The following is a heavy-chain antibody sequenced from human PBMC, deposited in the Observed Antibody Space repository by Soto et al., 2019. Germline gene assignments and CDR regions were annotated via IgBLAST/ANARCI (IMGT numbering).Heavy chain of an antibody. CDR1: GFTFDVYV. CDR3: AGMDSSSSRVY. V-gene: IGHV3-9*01. D-gene: IGHD6-6*01. J-gene: IGHJ4*02. CDR2: ISWNSGSI. Sequence: GGSMRLSCAACGFTFDVYVMDWVRQAPGKGLEWVSGISWNSGSIGYADSVKGRFTISRDNAKNSLYLQMNSLRAEDTALYYCAGMDSSSSRVYWGQGTLVTVSS.